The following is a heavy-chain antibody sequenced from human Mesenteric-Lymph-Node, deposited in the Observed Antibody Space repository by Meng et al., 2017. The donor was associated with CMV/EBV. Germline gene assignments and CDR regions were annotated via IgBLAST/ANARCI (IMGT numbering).Heavy chain of an antibody. CDR1: GGTFSNYA. Sequence: ASGGTFSNYAFSWVRQAPGQGLEWMGGIIPIFATPNYEQKFQGRVTITADESTTTAYMGLSSLTSQDTAVYYCATGPLRGGYSELDHWGQGTLVTVSS. CDR3: ATGPLRGGYSELDH. D-gene: IGHD5-12*01. CDR2: IIPIFATP. J-gene: IGHJ4*02. V-gene: IGHV1-69*01.